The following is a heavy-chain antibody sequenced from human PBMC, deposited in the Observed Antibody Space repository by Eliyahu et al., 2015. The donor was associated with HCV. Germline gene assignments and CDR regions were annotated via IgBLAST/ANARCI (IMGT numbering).Heavy chain of an antibody. CDR2: INNGGTAT. V-gene: IGHV3-74*01. J-gene: IGHJ4*02. Sequence: ESGGALVQPGGSLRLSCAASGFPFSSYWMGWVRQFPGKGLVWVSRINNGGTATIYADSVKGRFSISRDNAKNTLYLQMDSLRAEDTGVYYCTKERDYCTTNRCWRPYDYWGQGALVTVSS. D-gene: IGHD2-8*01. CDR1: GFPFSSYW. CDR3: TKERDYCTTNRCWRPYDY.